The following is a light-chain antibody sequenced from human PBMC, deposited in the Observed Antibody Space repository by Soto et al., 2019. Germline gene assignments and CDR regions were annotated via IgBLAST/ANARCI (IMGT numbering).Light chain of an antibody. CDR1: QTISTY. J-gene: IGKJ5*01. V-gene: IGKV1-39*01. CDR3: EQYYSTPPEIT. Sequence: DIQMTQSPSSLSASVGDRFTITCRAIQTISTYLNWYQQKPGKAPQLLIYAASNLQSGVPSRFSGSGSGTAFTLTISSLQREDFATYYCEQYYSTPPEITFGQGTLLEIK. CDR2: AAS.